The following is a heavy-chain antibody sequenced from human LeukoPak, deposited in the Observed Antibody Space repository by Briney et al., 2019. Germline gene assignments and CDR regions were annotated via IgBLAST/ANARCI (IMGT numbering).Heavy chain of an antibody. CDR1: GYTFTSYD. J-gene: IGHJ4*02. D-gene: IGHD7-27*01. CDR3: VRTPPNWGADY. V-gene: IGHV1-8*01. Sequence: ASVKVSCKASGYTFTSYDINWVRQATGQGLEWMGGMSPKSGNTGYAQKFQGRVTMTSNTAISTAYMELSSLRSEDTAVYYCVRTPPNWGADYWGQGTLVTASS. CDR2: MSPKSGNT.